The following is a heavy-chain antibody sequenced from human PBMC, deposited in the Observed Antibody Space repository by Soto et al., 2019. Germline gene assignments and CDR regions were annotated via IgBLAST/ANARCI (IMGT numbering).Heavy chain of an antibody. CDR3: AREDDGGDRDYYGLDV. V-gene: IGHV4-30-4*08. D-gene: IGHD2-21*02. Sequence: QVQLQQSGPGLVKPSQTLSLTCTVSGGSISYEYYHWTWIRQSPGKVLEWIGYIHYSGSIIYNPSFQSRVTISVDTSKNQFSLQLSSVTAADTAVYFCAREDDGGDRDYYGLDVWGQGTTVTVSS. CDR1: GGSISYEYYH. J-gene: IGHJ6*02. CDR2: IHYSGSI.